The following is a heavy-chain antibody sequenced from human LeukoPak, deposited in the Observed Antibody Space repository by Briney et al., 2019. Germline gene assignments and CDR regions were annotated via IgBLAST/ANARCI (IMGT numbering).Heavy chain of an antibody. CDR3: AKKTSGYFPFDY. Sequence: ASVKVSCKASGYTFTSYYMHWVRQAPGQGLEWMGIINPSGGSTSYAQKFQGRVTMTRDTSTSTVYMELNSLRAEDTAVYYCAKKTSGYFPFDYWGQGTLVTVSS. CDR1: GYTFTSYY. J-gene: IGHJ4*02. V-gene: IGHV1-46*01. D-gene: IGHD5-12*01. CDR2: INPSGGST.